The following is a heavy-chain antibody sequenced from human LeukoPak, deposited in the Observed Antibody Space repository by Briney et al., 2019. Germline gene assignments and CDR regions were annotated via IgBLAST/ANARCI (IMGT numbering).Heavy chain of an antibody. D-gene: IGHD2/OR15-2a*01. CDR3: TRKNNVDFSEYWFEFDH. Sequence: GGSLKLSCAASGFSFSDSALHWVRQASGKGPEWLGRIRTKKNTYATAYAASVKGRFTISRDVSKNTVYLQMSSLKTDDTAVYYCTRKNNVDFSEYWFEFDHWGLGTLVTVSS. V-gene: IGHV3-73*01. CDR2: IRTKKNTYAT. CDR1: GFSFSDSA. J-gene: IGHJ4*02.